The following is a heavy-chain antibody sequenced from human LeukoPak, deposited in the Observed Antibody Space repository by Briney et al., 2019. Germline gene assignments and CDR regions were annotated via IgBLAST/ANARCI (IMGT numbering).Heavy chain of an antibody. V-gene: IGHV3-30-3*01. J-gene: IGHJ4*02. Sequence: PGRSLRLSCAASGFTFSSCAMHWVRQAPGKGLEWVAVISYDGSNKYYADSVKGRFTISRDSSKNMVYLQMNSLRAEDTAVYYCARAIGTIVGATMSSSPMGDWGQGTLVTVSS. D-gene: IGHD1-26*01. CDR2: ISYDGSNK. CDR1: GFTFSSCA. CDR3: ARAIGTIVGATMSSSPMGD.